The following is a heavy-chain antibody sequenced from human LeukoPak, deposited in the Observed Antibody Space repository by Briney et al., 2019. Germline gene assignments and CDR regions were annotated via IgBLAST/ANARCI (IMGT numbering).Heavy chain of an antibody. CDR2: INPNSGGT. Sequence: ASVKVSCKASGYTFTGYYLHWVRQAPGQGLEWMGWINPNSGGTNYAQKFQGRVTMTRDTSISTAYMELSRLRSDDTAVYYCAREMYSSSWFSCGMDVWGQGTTVTVSS. J-gene: IGHJ6*02. D-gene: IGHD6-13*01. CDR3: AREMYSSSWFSCGMDV. CDR1: GYTFTGYY. V-gene: IGHV1-2*02.